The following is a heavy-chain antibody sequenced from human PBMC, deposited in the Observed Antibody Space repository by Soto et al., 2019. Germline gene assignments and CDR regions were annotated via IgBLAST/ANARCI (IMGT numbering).Heavy chain of an antibody. CDR2: IIPIFGTA. Sequence: ASVKVSCKASGGTFSSYAISWVRQAPGQGLEWMGGIIPIFGTANYAQKFQGRVTITADKSTSTAYMELSSLRSEDTAVYYCATTNYYDSSGYYSSGGGVLVFDYWGQGTLVTVSS. CDR1: GGTFSSYA. V-gene: IGHV1-69*06. D-gene: IGHD3-22*01. CDR3: ATTNYYDSSGYYSSGGGVLVFDY. J-gene: IGHJ4*02.